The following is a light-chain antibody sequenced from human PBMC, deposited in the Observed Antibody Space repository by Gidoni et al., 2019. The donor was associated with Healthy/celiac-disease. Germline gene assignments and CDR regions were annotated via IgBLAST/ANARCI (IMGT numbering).Light chain of an antibody. CDR2: GAS. CDR3: QQYGSSLWT. CDR1: QSGSSSY. V-gene: IGKV3-20*01. J-gene: IGKJ1*01. Sequence: EIVLTQSPDTLSLAPGESDTLSCRASQSGSSSYLAWYQQKPGQAPRLLIYGASSRATGIPERFSGSGSGTDFTLTISRLEPEDFAVYYCQQYGSSLWTFGQGTKVEIK.